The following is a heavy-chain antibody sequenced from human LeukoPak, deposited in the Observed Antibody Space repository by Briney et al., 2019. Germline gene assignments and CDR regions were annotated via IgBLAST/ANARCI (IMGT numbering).Heavy chain of an antibody. J-gene: IGHJ4*02. V-gene: IGHV3-23*01. D-gene: IGHD3-16*01. Sequence: GGSLRLSCAVSGFTFSNCAMSWVRQAPGKGLEWVSGVSGSGDSTYYADSVKGRFTISRDNSKNTLYLQMNSLRAEDTAVYYCAKLAVSGTCSSDYWGQGTLVTVSS. CDR2: VSGSGDST. CDR1: GFTFSNCA. CDR3: AKLAVSGTCSSDY.